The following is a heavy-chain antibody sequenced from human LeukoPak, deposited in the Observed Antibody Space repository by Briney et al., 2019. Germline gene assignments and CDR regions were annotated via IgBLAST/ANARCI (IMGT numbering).Heavy chain of an antibody. CDR3: AKDSGPRWLDYYYYYMDV. J-gene: IGHJ6*03. D-gene: IGHD5-18*01. CDR2: IRYDGSNK. CDR1: GFTFSSYG. V-gene: IGHV3-30*02. Sequence: PGGSLRLSCAASGFTFSSYGMHWVRQAPGKGLEWVAFIRYDGSNKYYADSVKGRFTISRDNSKNTLYLQMNSLRAEDTAVYYCAKDSGPRWLDYYYYYMDVWGKGTTVTISS.